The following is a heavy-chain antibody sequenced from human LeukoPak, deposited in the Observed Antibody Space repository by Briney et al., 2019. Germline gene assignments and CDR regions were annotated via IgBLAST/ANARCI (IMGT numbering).Heavy chain of an antibody. Sequence: SETLSLTCTVSGGSISSYYWSWIRQPPGKGLEWIGYIYYSGSTNYNPSVKSRVTISVDTSKNQFSLKLSSVTAADTAVYYCAREGHDHVWGSYRDRYYFDYWGQGTLVTVSS. CDR3: AREGHDHVWGSYRDRYYFDY. CDR2: IYYSGST. CDR1: GGSISSYY. V-gene: IGHV4-59*01. J-gene: IGHJ4*02. D-gene: IGHD3-16*01.